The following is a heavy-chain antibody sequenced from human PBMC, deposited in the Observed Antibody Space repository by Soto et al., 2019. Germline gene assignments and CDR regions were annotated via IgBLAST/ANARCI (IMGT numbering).Heavy chain of an antibody. CDR3: ARAGQYYDASGYAD. CDR1: GYSFATSG. CDR2: ISVYNGNT. J-gene: IGHJ4*02. Sequence: QVKLVQSGTEVKKPGASIKVSCKASGYSFATSGMTWVRQAPGQGLECMGWISVYNGNTNYDQKLQDRVTMTTDTSTNTAYLEVRNLRSDDTAVYYCARAGQYYDASGYADWGQGTLVTVS. V-gene: IGHV1-18*01. D-gene: IGHD3-22*01.